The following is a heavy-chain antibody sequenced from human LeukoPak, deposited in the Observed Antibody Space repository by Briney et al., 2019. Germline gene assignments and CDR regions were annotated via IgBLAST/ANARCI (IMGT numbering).Heavy chain of an antibody. Sequence: GASVKVSCKASGYTFTSYYVHWVRQAPGQGLEWMGIIDPGGGTTTYAQRFQGRVTMTRDTSTSTLYMELSSLRSEDTAVYYCARLSESPDYWGQGTLVTVS. CDR3: ARLSESPDY. V-gene: IGHV1-46*01. D-gene: IGHD2/OR15-2a*01. J-gene: IGHJ4*02. CDR2: IDPGGGTT. CDR1: GYTFTSYY.